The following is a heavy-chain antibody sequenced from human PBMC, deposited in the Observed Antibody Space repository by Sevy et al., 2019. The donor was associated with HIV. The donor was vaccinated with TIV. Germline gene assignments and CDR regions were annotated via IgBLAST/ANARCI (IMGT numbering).Heavy chain of an antibody. CDR3: ARDGGRRVVVAAEGAFDI. CDR1: GFTFSSYA. CDR2: ISYDGSNK. Sequence: GGSLRLSCAASGFTFSSYAMHWVRQAPGKGLEWVAVISYDGSNKYYAASVKGRFTISRDNSKNTLYLQMNSLRAEDTAVYYCARDGGRRVVVAAEGAFDIWGQGTMVTVSS. D-gene: IGHD2-15*01. V-gene: IGHV3-30-3*01. J-gene: IGHJ3*02.